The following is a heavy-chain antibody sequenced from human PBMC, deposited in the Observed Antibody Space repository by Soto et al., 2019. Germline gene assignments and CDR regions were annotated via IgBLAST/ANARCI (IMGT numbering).Heavy chain of an antibody. Sequence: PGESLKISCKGSGYSFTSYWISWVRQMRGKGLEWMGRIDPSDSYTNYSPSFQGHVTISADKSISTAYLQWSSLKASDTAMYYCARHDLDDFWSGYYHYYYGMDVWGQGTTVTVSS. D-gene: IGHD3-3*01. J-gene: IGHJ6*02. CDR1: GYSFTSYW. CDR3: ARHDLDDFWSGYYHYYYGMDV. V-gene: IGHV5-10-1*01. CDR2: IDPSDSYT.